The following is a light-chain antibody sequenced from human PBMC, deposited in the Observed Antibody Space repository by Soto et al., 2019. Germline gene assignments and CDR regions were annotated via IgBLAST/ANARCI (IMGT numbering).Light chain of an antibody. V-gene: IGLV1-40*01. Sequence: SVLKHPPSVSGAPGQRVTISCPGSSPNIGAGYDVHWYQQLPGTAPKLLIYGNSNRPSGVPDRFSGSKSGTSASLAITGLQAEDEADYYCQSYDSSLSGSNVFGTGTKVTVL. J-gene: IGLJ1*01. CDR2: GNS. CDR3: QSYDSSLSGSNV. CDR1: SPNIGAGYD.